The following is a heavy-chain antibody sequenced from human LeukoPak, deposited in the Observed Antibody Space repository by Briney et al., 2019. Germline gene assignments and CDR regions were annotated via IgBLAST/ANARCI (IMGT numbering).Heavy chain of an antibody. D-gene: IGHD1-1*01. Sequence: SETLSLTCTVSGGPISSYYWSWIRQPPGKGLEWIGYIYYSGNTNYNPSLKSRLTMSADRSRNQFSLKLNSVTAADAAVYYCARINWNYFDYWGQGILVTVSS. CDR2: IYYSGNT. V-gene: IGHV4-59*08. CDR1: GGPISSYY. J-gene: IGHJ4*02. CDR3: ARINWNYFDY.